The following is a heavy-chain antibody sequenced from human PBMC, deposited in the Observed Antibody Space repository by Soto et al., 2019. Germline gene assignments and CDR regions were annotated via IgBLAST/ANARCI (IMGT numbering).Heavy chain of an antibody. V-gene: IGHV1-58*01. CDR2: IVVGSGNT. D-gene: IGHD1-26*01. CDR3: AADRTTGIVGATTVYYYDMDV. CDR1: GFTFTSSA. J-gene: IGHJ6*02. Sequence: GASVKVSCKASGFTFTSSAVQWVRQARGQRLEWIGWIVVGSGNTNYAQKFQERVTITRDMSTSTAYMELSSLRSEDTAVYYCAADRTTGIVGATTVYYYDMDVWGQGTTVTVSS.